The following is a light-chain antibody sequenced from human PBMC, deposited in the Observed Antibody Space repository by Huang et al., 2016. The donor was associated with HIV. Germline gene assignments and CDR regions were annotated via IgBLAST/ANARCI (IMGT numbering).Light chain of an antibody. Sequence: EIIMTQSPATLSLSPGEGASLSCRANQSVATNLAWYLHRPGQSPRILIFGASTRASGLPGRFSGSGSGTQFTLTVSGLQSEDFAVYYCQQYRNWPYTFGQGTKLEI. CDR2: GAS. CDR3: QQYRNWPYT. CDR1: QSVATN. J-gene: IGKJ2*01. V-gene: IGKV3-15*01.